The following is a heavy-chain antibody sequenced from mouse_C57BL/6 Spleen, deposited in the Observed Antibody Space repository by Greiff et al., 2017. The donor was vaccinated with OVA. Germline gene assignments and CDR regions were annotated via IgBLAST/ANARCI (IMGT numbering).Heavy chain of an antibody. CDR3: ARIITTVVEAMDD. D-gene: IGHD1-1*01. CDR1: GYSFTSYW. CDR2: IRPNSGST. J-gene: IGHJ4*01. V-gene: IGHV1-64*01. Sequence: QVQLQQSGAELVKPGASVKLSCKASGYSFTSYWMHWVKQSPGQGLEWIGMIRPNSGSTNYNEKLKSKATLTVEQSASTSYRQLSSLTSEDSAVYYCARIITTVVEAMDDWGQGTSVTVSS.